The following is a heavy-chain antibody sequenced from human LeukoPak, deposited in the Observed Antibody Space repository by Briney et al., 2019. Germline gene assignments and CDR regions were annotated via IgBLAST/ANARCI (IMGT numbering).Heavy chain of an antibody. J-gene: IGHJ5*02. D-gene: IGHD3-10*01. Sequence: SQTLSLTCTVSGGSISSGGYSWGWIRQPPGKGLEWIGYIYHSGSTYYNPSLKSRVTISVDRSKNQFSLKLSSVTAADTAVYYCARVEGSGSCLLDPWGQGTLVTVSS. CDR3: ARVEGSGSCLLDP. CDR1: GGSISSGGYS. V-gene: IGHV4-30-2*01. CDR2: IYHSGST.